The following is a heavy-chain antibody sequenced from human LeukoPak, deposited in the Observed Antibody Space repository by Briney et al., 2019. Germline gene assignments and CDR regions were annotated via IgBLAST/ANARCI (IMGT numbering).Heavy chain of an antibody. Sequence: PSETLSLTRAVSGYSISSGYYWGWGRQPPGEGLEWMGSIYYSGSTHYNASLKSRVTTSVDTSKNQFSLKLSYVTAGDTAVYYCARDGTTIAAAGRFDYWGQGTLVTVSS. CDR1: GYSISSGYY. CDR2: IYYSGST. D-gene: IGHD6-13*01. J-gene: IGHJ4*02. CDR3: ARDGTTIAAAGRFDY. V-gene: IGHV4-38-2*02.